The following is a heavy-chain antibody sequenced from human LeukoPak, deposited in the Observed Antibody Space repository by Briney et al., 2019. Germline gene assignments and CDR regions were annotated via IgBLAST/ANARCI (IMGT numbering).Heavy chain of an antibody. J-gene: IGHJ6*03. Sequence: SETLSLTCTVAGGSIRSYYWSWIRQPPGKGLEWIGYIYYSGSTNYNPSLKSRVTISVDTSKNQFSLKLSSVTAADTAVYYCARGWYCSSTSCYPCYMDVWGKGTTVTVSS. V-gene: IGHV4-59*01. D-gene: IGHD2-2*01. CDR1: GGSIRSYY. CDR2: IYYSGST. CDR3: ARGWYCSSTSCYPCYMDV.